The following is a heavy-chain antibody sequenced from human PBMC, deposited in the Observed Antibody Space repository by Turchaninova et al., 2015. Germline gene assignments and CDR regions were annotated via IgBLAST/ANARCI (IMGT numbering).Heavy chain of an antibody. Sequence: QVQLVQSGAEVKKPGASVTVSCKASGYTFTSYGISGVRQAPGQGLEGMGWLSPFNGNTNFAQNLQGRVTMTTDTSTSTAYVELRSLRSDDTAVYYCARDRGDWDYWGQGTLVTVSS. CDR3: ARDRGDWDY. V-gene: IGHV1-18*04. J-gene: IGHJ4*02. CDR2: LSPFNGNT. D-gene: IGHD3-10*01. CDR1: GYTFTSYG.